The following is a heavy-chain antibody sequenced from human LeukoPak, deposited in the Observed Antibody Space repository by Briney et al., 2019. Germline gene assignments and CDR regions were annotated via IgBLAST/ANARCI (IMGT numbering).Heavy chain of an antibody. CDR2: IYHSGST. J-gene: IGHJ4*02. D-gene: IGHD3-3*01. CDR1: GYSISSGYY. Sequence: PSETLSLTCTVSGYSISSGYYWGWIRQPPGKGLEWIGSIYHSGSTYYNPSLKSRVTISVDTSKNQFSLKLSSVTAADTAVYYCARASLRFLHPYYFDYWGQGTLVTVSS. CDR3: ARASLRFLHPYYFDY. V-gene: IGHV4-38-2*02.